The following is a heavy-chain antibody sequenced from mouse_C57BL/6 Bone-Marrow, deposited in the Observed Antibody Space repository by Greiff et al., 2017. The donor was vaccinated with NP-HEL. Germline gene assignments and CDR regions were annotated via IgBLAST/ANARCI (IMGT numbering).Heavy chain of an antibody. J-gene: IGHJ2*01. CDR2: IYPSDSET. CDR1: GYTFTSYW. V-gene: IGHV1-61*01. D-gene: IGHD2-4*01. CDR3: ARWDYDGYFDY. Sequence: QVQLQQPGAELVRPGSSVKLSCKASGYTFTSYWMDWVKQRPGQGLEWIGNIYPSDSETHYNQKFKDKATLTVDKSSSTAYMQLSSLTSEDSAVYYCARWDYDGYFDYWGQGTTLTGSS.